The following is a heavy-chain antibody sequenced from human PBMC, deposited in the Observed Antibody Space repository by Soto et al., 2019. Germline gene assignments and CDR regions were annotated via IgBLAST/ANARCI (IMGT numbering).Heavy chain of an antibody. Sequence: LSLTCPVSSDSMTSYYWTWIRQPPGKGLECIGYIYHSGITNYNPSLKSRVTISLDTSKNQFSLRLSSVTAADTAVYYCARMSLFYFFDSWGQGTLVTVS. CDR3: ARMSLFYFFDS. D-gene: IGHD3-9*01. CDR1: SDSMTSYY. V-gene: IGHV4-59*01. CDR2: IYHSGIT. J-gene: IGHJ4*01.